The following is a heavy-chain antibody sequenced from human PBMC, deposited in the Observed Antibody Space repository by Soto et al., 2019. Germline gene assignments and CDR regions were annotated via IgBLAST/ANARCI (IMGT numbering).Heavy chain of an antibody. V-gene: IGHV4-31*03. J-gene: IGHJ4*02. Sequence: PSETLSLTCTVSGGSISSGGYYWSWIRQHPGKGLEWIGYIYYSGSTYYNPSLKSRVTISVDTSKNQFSLKLSSVTAADTAVYYCERGREVTGFDYWGQGTLVTVSS. CDR1: GGSISSGGYY. CDR3: ERGREVTGFDY. CDR2: IYYSGST.